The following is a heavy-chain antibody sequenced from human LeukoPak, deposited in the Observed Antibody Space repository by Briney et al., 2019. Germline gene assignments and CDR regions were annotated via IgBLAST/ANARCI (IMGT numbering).Heavy chain of an antibody. CDR3: AILSPEVVVQAAILGYFDY. Sequence: GASVKVSCKASGYTFTSYDINWVRQATGQGLEWMGWMNPNSGNTGYAQKFQGRVTITTDESTSTAYMELSSLRSEDTAVYYCAILSPEVVVQAAILGYFDYWGQGTLATVSS. CDR2: MNPNSGNT. CDR1: GYTFTSYD. J-gene: IGHJ4*02. D-gene: IGHD2-2*01. V-gene: IGHV1-8*01.